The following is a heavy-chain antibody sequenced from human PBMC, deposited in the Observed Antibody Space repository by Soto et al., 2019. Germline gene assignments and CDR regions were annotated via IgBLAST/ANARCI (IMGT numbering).Heavy chain of an antibody. CDR3: ARKSGSYAADGMDV. J-gene: IGHJ6*02. V-gene: IGHV1-69*02. CDR1: GGTFSSYT. Sequence: QVQLVQSGAEVKKPGSSVKVSCKASGGTFSSYTISWVRQAPGQGLEWMGRIIPILGIANYAQKFQGRVTITADKXXSTAYMELSSPRSEDTAVYYCARKSGSYAADGMDVWGQGTTVTVSS. D-gene: IGHD1-26*01. CDR2: IIPILGIA.